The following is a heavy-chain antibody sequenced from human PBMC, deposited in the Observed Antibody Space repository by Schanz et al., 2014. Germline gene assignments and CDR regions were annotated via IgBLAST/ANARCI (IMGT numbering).Heavy chain of an antibody. CDR2: IKPDGSEK. CDR1: GFTFSIHY. CDR3: ARDKGGLIPFDY. D-gene: IGHD2-15*01. Sequence: EVQLVESGGGLVQPGGSLRLSCAASGFTFSIHYMSWVRQAPGKGLEWVAKIKPDGSEKLYVDSVRGRFAVSRDNVKNSLYLQMNSLRAEDTAVYYCARDKGGLIPFDYWGQGTLVAVSS. J-gene: IGHJ4*02. V-gene: IGHV3-7*01.